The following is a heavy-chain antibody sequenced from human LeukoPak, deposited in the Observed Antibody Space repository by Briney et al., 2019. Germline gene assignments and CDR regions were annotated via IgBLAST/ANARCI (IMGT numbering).Heavy chain of an antibody. CDR1: GYSISSGYY. CDR3: ARVQALLRPIAALDAFDI. Sequence: PSETLSLTCTVSGYSISSGYYWGWIRQPPGKGLEWIGYIYHSGSTYYNPSLKSRVTISVDRSKNQFSLKLSSVTAADTAVYYCARVQALLRPIAALDAFDIWGQGTMVTVSS. J-gene: IGHJ3*02. D-gene: IGHD6-6*01. V-gene: IGHV4-38-2*02. CDR2: IYHSGST.